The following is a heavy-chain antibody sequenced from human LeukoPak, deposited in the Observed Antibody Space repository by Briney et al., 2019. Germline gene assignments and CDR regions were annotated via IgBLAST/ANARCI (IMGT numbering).Heavy chain of an antibody. CDR1: GGSISSYY. J-gene: IGHJ4*02. CDR3: ARLNRGINAAHFDY. V-gene: IGHV4-59*04. Sequence: SETLSLTCTVSGGSISSYYWSWIRQPPGKGLEWIAIISYSGSTYYNPSLKSRVTISVDTSKNQFSLKLSSVAAADTAVYYCARLNRGINAAHFDYWGQGTLVTVSS. D-gene: IGHD6-25*01. CDR2: ISYSGST.